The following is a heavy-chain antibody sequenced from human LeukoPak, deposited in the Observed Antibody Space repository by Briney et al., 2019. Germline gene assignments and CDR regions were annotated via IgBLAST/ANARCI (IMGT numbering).Heavy chain of an antibody. Sequence: SENLSLTCTVYAGSISSFYWGWIRQPPGKGLEWVGSIYNSGSTNDNPSLKSRVTISVDTSKNQFSLKLSSVTAADTAVYYCARHRYYYDSSGQTPYYFDYWGQGTLVTVSS. CDR3: ARHRYYYDSSGQTPYYFDY. CDR1: AGSISSFY. V-gene: IGHV4-59*08. D-gene: IGHD3-22*01. J-gene: IGHJ4*02. CDR2: IYNSGST.